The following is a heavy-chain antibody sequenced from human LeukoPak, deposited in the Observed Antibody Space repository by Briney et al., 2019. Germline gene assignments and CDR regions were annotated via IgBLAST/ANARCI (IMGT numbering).Heavy chain of an antibody. CDR3: ARIEYSSSLSGNWFDP. CDR1: GYSFTSYW. D-gene: IGHD6-6*01. V-gene: IGHV5-51*01. Sequence: GESLQISCKGSGYSFTSYWIGWVRQLPGKGLEWMGIIYPGDSDTRYSPSFQGQVTISADKSISTAYLQWSSLKASDTAMYYCARIEYSSSLSGNWFDPWGQGTLVTVSS. CDR2: IYPGDSDT. J-gene: IGHJ5*02.